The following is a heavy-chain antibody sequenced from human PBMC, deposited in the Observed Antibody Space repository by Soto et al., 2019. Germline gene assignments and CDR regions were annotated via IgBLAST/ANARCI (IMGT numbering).Heavy chain of an antibody. J-gene: IGHJ4*02. CDR1: GYTFTGYY. CDR2: INPNSGGT. Sequence: ASVKVSCKASGYTFTGYYMHWVRQAPGQGLEWMGWINPNSGGTNYAQKFQGRVTMTRDTSISTAYMELSRLRSDDTAVYYCARAWVIVGARPVGYWGQGTLVTVSS. V-gene: IGHV1-2*02. CDR3: ARAWVIVGARPVGY. D-gene: IGHD1-26*01.